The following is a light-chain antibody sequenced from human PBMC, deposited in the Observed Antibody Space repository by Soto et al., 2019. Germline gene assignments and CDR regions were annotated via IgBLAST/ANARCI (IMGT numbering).Light chain of an antibody. CDR3: CSYAGSSTLV. CDR1: SSDVGSYNL. J-gene: IGLJ2*01. V-gene: IGLV2-23*01. CDR2: EGS. Sequence: QSSLTQHASLSGSPGQSITISCTGTSSDVGSYNLVSWYQQHPGKAPKLMIYEGSKRPSGVSNRFSGSKSGNTASLTISGLQAEDEADYYCCSYAGSSTLVFGGGTKVTVL.